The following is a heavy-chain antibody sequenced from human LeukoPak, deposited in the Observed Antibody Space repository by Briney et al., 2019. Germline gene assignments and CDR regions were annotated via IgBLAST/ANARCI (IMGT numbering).Heavy chain of an antibody. J-gene: IGHJ4*02. D-gene: IGHD6-13*01. CDR3: ARDDAAAAGTRKCDYFHY. V-gene: IGHV3-21*04. CDR2: IITSSSYI. CDR1: GFTFSSHS. Sequence: GGSLRLSCAASGFTFSSHSMNWVRQAPGKGLEWVSSIITSSSYIYYADSVKGRFTISRDNAKNSLYLQMNSLRAEDTAVYYCARDDAAAAGTRKCDYFHYWGQETLVSVSS.